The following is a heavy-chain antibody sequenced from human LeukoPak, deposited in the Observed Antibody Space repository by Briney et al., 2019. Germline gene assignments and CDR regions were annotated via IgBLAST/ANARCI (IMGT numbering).Heavy chain of an antibody. D-gene: IGHD6-6*01. V-gene: IGHV1-2*02. CDR1: GYTFTGYY. CDR3: ARGHSSLRLYYFDY. CDR2: INPNSGGT. Sequence: GASVKVSCKASGYTFTGYYMHWVRQAPGQGLEWRGWINPNSGGTNYAQKFEGRVTMTRDTSISTADMELSSLTSEDTAVYYCARGHSSLRLYYFDYWGQGTLVTVSS. J-gene: IGHJ4*02.